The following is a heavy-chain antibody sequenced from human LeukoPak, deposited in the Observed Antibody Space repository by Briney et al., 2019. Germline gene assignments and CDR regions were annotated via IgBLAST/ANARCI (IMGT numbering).Heavy chain of an antibody. V-gene: IGHV4-39*01. D-gene: IGHD3-22*01. J-gene: IGHJ3*02. Sequence: SSETLSLTCTVSGGSINRSGYYGGWIRQPPGKGLEWIGSIYYSGSTYYNPSLKSRVTISVDTSKNQFSLKLSSVTAADTAVYYCARAIYDSSGFYQDYAFDIWGQGTMVTVSS. CDR3: ARAIYDSSGFYQDYAFDI. CDR2: IYYSGST. CDR1: GGSINRSGYY.